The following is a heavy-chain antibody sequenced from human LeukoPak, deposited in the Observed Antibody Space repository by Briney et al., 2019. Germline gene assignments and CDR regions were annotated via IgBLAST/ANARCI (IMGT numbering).Heavy chain of an antibody. CDR2: ITASSTTI. Sequence: GGSLRLSCAASGFSFSNYEMNWVRQAPGQGLEWISYITASSTTIYYAESVKGRFTISRDNAKNSLYLQMNGLRGEDTAVYYCAKGPGARGHFNWFDPWGQGTLVTVSS. V-gene: IGHV3-48*03. CDR1: GFSFSNYE. CDR3: AKGPGARGHFNWFDP. D-gene: IGHD5-12*01. J-gene: IGHJ5*02.